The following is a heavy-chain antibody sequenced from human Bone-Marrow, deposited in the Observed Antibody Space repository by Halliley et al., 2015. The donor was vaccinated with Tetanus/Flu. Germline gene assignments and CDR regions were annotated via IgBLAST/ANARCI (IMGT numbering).Heavy chain of an antibody. CDR2: IKSKDEGGTT. J-gene: IGHJ3*01. CDR3: FCSGTHHDDAFDL. Sequence: QLVQSGGGLVKPGGSLTLSCAASGFTFKSAWMTWVRQAPGRGLEWVGRIKSKDEGGTTQYAAPVKGRFTISRDDSKNMVYLLMNSLKTEDTAVYYCFCSGTHHDDAFDLWGQGTTVTVSS. D-gene: IGHD3-10*02. V-gene: IGHV3-15*01. CDR1: GFTFKSAW.